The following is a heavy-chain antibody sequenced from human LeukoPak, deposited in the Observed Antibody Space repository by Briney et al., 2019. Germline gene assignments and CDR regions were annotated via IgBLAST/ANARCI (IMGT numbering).Heavy chain of an antibody. CDR3: TTYKGYSSNWNYYYYYMDV. CDR1: GFTFSNAW. CDR2: IKSKTDGGTA. Sequence: GGSLRLSCAASGFTFSNAWMSWVRQAPGKGLEWVGHIKSKTDGGTADYAAPVKGRFTISRDDSKNTLYLQMNSLKTEDTALYYCTTYKGYSSNWNYYYYYMDVWGKGTTVTVSS. V-gene: IGHV3-15*01. D-gene: IGHD6-13*01. J-gene: IGHJ6*03.